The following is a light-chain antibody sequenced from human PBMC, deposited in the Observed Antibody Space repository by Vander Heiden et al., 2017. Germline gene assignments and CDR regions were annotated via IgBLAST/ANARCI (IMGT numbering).Light chain of an antibody. Sequence: IVLTQSPGTLSLSPGERATLSCRASQSVSSSYLAWYQQKPGQAPRLLIYGASSRATGIPDRFSGSGSGTDFTLTISRLEPEDFAVYYCQQYGSALPLTFGGGTKVEIK. CDR1: QSVSSSY. CDR2: GAS. V-gene: IGKV3-20*01. CDR3: QQYGSALPLT. J-gene: IGKJ4*01.